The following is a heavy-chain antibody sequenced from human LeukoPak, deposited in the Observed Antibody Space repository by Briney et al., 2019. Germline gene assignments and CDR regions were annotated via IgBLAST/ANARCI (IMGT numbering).Heavy chain of an antibody. V-gene: IGHV2-70*11. CDR1: GFSLSTSGMC. D-gene: IGHD3-22*01. CDR2: IDWDDDK. CDR3: ARMAWEAYDSSGYYIN. J-gene: IGHJ4*02. Sequence: RASGPALVKPTQTLTLTCTFSGFSLSTSGMCVSRIRQPPGKALEWLARIDWDDDKYYSTSLKTRLTISKDTSKNQVALTMTNMDPVDTATYYCARMAWEAYDSSGYYINWGQGTLVTVSS.